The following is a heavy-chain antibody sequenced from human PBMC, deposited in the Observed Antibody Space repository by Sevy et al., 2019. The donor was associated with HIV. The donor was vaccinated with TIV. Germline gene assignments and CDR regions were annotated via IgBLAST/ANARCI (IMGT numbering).Heavy chain of an antibody. D-gene: IGHD1-26*01. CDR3: ARDGGYSIKWYPLY. V-gene: IGHV3-30-3*01. CDR2: ISYEGSET. CDR1: GFAFSSHA. Sequence: GGSLRLSCAASGFAFSSHAMHWVRQAPGKGLEWVAVISYEGSETFYAASVEGRFTISRDSSKNILSLQINSLRPEDTAVYYCARDGGYSIKWYPLYWGHGTLVTVSS. J-gene: IGHJ4*01.